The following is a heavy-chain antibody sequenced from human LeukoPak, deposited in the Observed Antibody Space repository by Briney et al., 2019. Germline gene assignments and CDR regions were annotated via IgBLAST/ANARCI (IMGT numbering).Heavy chain of an antibody. V-gene: IGHV4-59*01. Sequence: PSETLSLTCTVSGGSISSYYWRWIRQPPGKGLEWIGYIYYSGNTNYNPSLKSRVTISVDTSKNQFSLKLNSVTAADTDVNYCGTGQGTRDSSGYFAYWGQGTLVTVSS. CDR1: GGSISSYY. D-gene: IGHD3-22*01. J-gene: IGHJ4*02. CDR3: GTGQGTRDSSGYFAY. CDR2: IYYSGNT.